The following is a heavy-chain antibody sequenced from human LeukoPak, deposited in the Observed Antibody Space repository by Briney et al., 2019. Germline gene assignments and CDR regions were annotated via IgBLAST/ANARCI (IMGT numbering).Heavy chain of an antibody. CDR3: ARDSAVDCSGGSCYSDFQH. D-gene: IGHD2-15*01. J-gene: IGHJ1*01. V-gene: IGHV3-21*01. CDR2: ISSSSSYI. Sequence: GGSLRLSCAASGFTFSSYSMNWVRQAPGKGPEWVSSISSSSSYIYCANSVKGRFTISRDNAKNSLYLQMNSLRAEDTAVYYCARDSAVDCSGGSCYSDFQHWGQGTLVTVSS. CDR1: GFTFSSYS.